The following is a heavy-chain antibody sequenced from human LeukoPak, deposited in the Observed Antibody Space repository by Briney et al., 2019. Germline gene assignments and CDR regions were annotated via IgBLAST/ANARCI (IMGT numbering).Heavy chain of an antibody. CDR3: ARGRDGYKRFDY. J-gene: IGHJ4*02. CDR2: IYYSGST. CDR1: GGSISSYY. V-gene: IGHV4-59*01. Sequence: SETLSLTCTVSGGSISSYYWSWIRQPPGKGLEWIGYIYYSGSTNYNPSLKSRVTISVDTSKNQISLKLSSVTAADTAVYYCARGRDGYKRFDYWGQGTLVTVSS. D-gene: IGHD5-24*01.